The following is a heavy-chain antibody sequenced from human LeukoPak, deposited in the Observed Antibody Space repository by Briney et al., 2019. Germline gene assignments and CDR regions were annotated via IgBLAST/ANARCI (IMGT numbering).Heavy chain of an antibody. V-gene: IGHV1-2*02. CDR1: GFTFTGYY. D-gene: IGHD6-13*01. CDR2: INPNNGGT. J-gene: IGHJ4*02. Sequence: EASVKVSCKASGFTFTGYYFHWVRQAPGQGLEWVGWINPNNGGTNYAQKFQGRVTITRDTSISTAYMEMSSLRSDDTAVYYCARVDKQQLVRENYWGQGTLVTVSS. CDR3: ARVDKQQLVRENY.